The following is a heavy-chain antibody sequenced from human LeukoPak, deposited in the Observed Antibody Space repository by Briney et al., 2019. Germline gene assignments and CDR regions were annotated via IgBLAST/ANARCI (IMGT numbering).Heavy chain of an antibody. J-gene: IGHJ3*02. Sequence: SETLSLTCTVSGGSISSSSYYWGWIRQPPGKGLEWIGSIYYSGSTYYNPSLKSRVTISVDTSKNQFSLKLSSVTAADTAVYYCARDYYGSGSYHDAFDIWGQGTMVTVSS. V-gene: IGHV4-39*07. CDR3: ARDYYGSGSYHDAFDI. CDR1: GGSISSSSYY. CDR2: IYYSGST. D-gene: IGHD3-10*01.